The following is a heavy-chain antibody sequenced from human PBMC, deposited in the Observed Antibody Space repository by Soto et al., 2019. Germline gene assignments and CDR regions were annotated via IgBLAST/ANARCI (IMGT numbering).Heavy chain of an antibody. CDR2: ISYDGSNK. V-gene: IGHV3-30*18. J-gene: IGHJ6*02. CDR1: GFTFSSYG. Sequence: QVQLVESGGGVVQPGRSLRLSCAASGFTFSSYGMHWVRQAPGKGLEWVAVISYDGSNKYYADSVKGRFTISRDNSKNTLYLQMNSLRAEDTAVYYCAKDQRVDYYDSSGYYGHHYYYYCMDVWGQGTTVTVSS. D-gene: IGHD3-22*01. CDR3: AKDQRVDYYDSSGYYGHHYYYYCMDV.